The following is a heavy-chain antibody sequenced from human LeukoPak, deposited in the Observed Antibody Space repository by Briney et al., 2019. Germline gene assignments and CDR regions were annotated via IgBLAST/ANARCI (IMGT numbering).Heavy chain of an antibody. D-gene: IGHD5-18*01. CDR1: GGSFSGYY. CDR3: AKDLGGYSYGYFDY. J-gene: IGHJ4*02. Sequence: SETLSLTCAVYGGSFSGYYWSWIRQPPGKGLEWIGEINHSGSTNYNPSLKSRVTISVDTSKNQFSLKLSSVTAADTAVYYCAKDLGGYSYGYFDYWGQGTLVTVSS. CDR2: INHSGST. V-gene: IGHV4-34*01.